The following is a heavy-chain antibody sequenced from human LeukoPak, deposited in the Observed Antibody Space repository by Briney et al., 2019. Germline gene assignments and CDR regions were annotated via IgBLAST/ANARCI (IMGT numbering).Heavy chain of an antibody. CDR3: VRHSSGFDP. V-gene: IGHV4-59*08. CDR2: IYYSGST. J-gene: IGHJ5*02. Sequence: PSETLSLTCTVSGGSISGYHWSWIRQSPGKGLEWIGYIYYSGSTNYNPSLRSRVTMSVDTSKNQFSLKLTSVTAADTALYYCVRHSSGFDPWGQGILVTVSS. CDR1: GGSISGYH.